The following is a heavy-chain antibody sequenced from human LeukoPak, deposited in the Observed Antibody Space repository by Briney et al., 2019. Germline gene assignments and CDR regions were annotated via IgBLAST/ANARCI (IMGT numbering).Heavy chain of an antibody. J-gene: IGHJ4*02. Sequence: PGGSLRLSCAASGFTFSSYAMHWVRQAPGKGLEWVAVISYDGSNKYYADSVKGRFTISRDNSKNTLYLQMNSLRAEDTAVYYCAREKASRGYFDYWGQGTLVTVSS. D-gene: IGHD3-10*01. CDR1: GFTFSSYA. CDR3: AREKASRGYFDY. CDR2: ISYDGSNK. V-gene: IGHV3-30-3*01.